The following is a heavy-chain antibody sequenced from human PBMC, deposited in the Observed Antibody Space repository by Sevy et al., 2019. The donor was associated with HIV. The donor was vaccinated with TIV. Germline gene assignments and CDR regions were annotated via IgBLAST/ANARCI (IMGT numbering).Heavy chain of an antibody. J-gene: IGHJ6*02. CDR1: GFTFSSYG. CDR3: AKDLDIVVVPAAMVVGDYYGMDV. CDR2: IRYDGSNK. D-gene: IGHD2-2*03. V-gene: IGHV3-30*02. Sequence: GGSLRLSCAASGFTFSSYGMHWVRQAPGKGLEWVAFIRYDGSNKYYADSVKGRFTISRDNSKNTLYLQMNSLRAEDTAVYYCAKDLDIVVVPAAMVVGDYYGMDVWGQGTTVTVSS.